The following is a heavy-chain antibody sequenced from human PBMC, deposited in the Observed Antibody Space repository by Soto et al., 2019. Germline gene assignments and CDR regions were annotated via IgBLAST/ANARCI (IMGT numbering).Heavy chain of an antibody. V-gene: IGHV1-8*01. CDR3: ARQWELSGYYYGMDV. CDR2: MNPTTANT. CDR1: GYTFTSYD. Sequence: GASVKVSCKASGYTFTSYDMNWVRQATGQGLERMGWMNPTTANTGYAQKFQGRVTMTWDTSISTAYMDLSSLTFEDTAVYYCARQWELSGYYYGMDVWGQGTTVTVSS. D-gene: IGHD1-26*01. J-gene: IGHJ6*02.